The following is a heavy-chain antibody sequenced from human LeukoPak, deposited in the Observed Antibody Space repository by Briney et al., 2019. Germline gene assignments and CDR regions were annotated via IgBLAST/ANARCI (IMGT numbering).Heavy chain of an antibody. J-gene: IGHJ4*02. CDR3: AKDWIWFGELYPYYFDY. Sequence: PSETLSLTCTVSGGSISSYYGSWIRQPAGKGLEWIGRIYTSGSTNYNPSLKSRVTMSVDTSKNQFSLKLSSVTAADTAMYYCAKDWIWFGELYPYYFDYWGQGTLVTVSS. CDR2: IYTSGST. D-gene: IGHD3-10*01. CDR1: GGSISSYY. V-gene: IGHV4-4*07.